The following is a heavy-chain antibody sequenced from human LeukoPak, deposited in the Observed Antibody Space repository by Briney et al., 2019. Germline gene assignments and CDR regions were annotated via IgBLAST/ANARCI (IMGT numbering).Heavy chain of an antibody. CDR2: IIPILGIA. Sequence: SVKVSCKASGGTFSSYAISWVRQAPGQGLEWMGRIIPILGIANYAQKLQGRVTITADKSTSTAYMELSSLRSEDTAVYYCARAFSYCSGGSCYFYFDYWGQGTLVTVSS. J-gene: IGHJ4*02. V-gene: IGHV1-69*04. CDR3: ARAFSYCSGGSCYFYFDY. D-gene: IGHD2-15*01. CDR1: GGTFSSYA.